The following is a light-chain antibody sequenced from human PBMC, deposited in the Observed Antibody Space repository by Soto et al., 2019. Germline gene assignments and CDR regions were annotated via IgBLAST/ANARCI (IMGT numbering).Light chain of an antibody. Sequence: QYALTQTASVSGSPGQSITISCTGTSSDVGGYNYVSWYQPHPGKDPKLMIFEVSNRPSGVSNRFTGSKSGNTASLTISGLQAEDEADYYGRYYTSSSTIVVCGGGTNLTVL. CDR1: SSDVGGYNY. V-gene: IGLV2-14*01. CDR3: RYYTSSSTIVV. J-gene: IGLJ2*01. CDR2: EVS.